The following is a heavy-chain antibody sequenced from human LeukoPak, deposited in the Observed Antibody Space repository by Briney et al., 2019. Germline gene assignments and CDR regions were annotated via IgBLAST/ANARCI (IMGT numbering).Heavy chain of an antibody. D-gene: IGHD2-2*01. Sequence: ASVKVSCKASGYTFTITDISWVRQAPGQGLEWMGWISAYNGNTNYAQKLQGRVTMTTDTSTSTAYKELRSLRSDDTAVYYCARVPGRHYYYYMDVWGKGTTVTISS. V-gene: IGHV1-18*01. CDR1: GYTFTITD. CDR2: ISAYNGNT. CDR3: ARVPGRHYYYYMDV. J-gene: IGHJ6*03.